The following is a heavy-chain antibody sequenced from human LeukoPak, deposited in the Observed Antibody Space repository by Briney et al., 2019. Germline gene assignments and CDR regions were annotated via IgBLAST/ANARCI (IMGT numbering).Heavy chain of an antibody. Sequence: PGGSLRLSCAASGFTFSSCSMNWVRQAPGKGLEWVSSISSSSYIYYADSVKGRFTISRDNAKNSLYLQMNSLRAEDTAVYYCARSGTDSSSWYFDYWGQGTLVTVSS. CDR1: GFTFSSCS. CDR3: ARSGTDSSSWYFDY. J-gene: IGHJ4*02. D-gene: IGHD6-13*01. V-gene: IGHV3-21*01. CDR2: ISSSSYI.